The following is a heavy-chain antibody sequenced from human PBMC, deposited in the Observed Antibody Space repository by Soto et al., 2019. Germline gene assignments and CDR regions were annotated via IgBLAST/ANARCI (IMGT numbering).Heavy chain of an antibody. CDR1: VYTFSSYA. CDR2: IVPIVDTS. V-gene: IGHV1-69*13. Sequence: GASVKVSCKASVYTFSSYAISWVRQAPGQGLEWMGGIVPIVDTSTYAQKFQGRVTITADESTSTAYMELSSLRSDDTAIYYCVRVVAIPGYPDNWGQGTLVTVS. D-gene: IGHD5-12*01. CDR3: VRVVAIPGYPDN. J-gene: IGHJ4*02.